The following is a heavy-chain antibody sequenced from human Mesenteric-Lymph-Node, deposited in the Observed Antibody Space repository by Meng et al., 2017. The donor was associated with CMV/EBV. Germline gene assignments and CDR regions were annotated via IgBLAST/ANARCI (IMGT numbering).Heavy chain of an antibody. CDR1: GFIFKSYW. CDR2: IIQDGSEQ. CDR3: ARSSTTAYYFDY. J-gene: IGHJ4*02. D-gene: IGHD4-11*01. Sequence: GESLKISCDTSGFIFKSYWMSWVRQAPGKGLEWVANIIQDGSEQYYVDSVKGRFTISRDNARNSLYLQMNSLRAEDTAVYYCARSSTTAYYFDYWGQGTLVTVSS. V-gene: IGHV3-7*01.